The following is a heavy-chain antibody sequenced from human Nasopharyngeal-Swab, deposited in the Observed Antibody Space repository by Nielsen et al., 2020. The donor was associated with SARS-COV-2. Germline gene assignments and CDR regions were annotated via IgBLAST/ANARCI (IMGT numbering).Heavy chain of an antibody. Sequence: SETLSLTCTVSGGSISSGSYYWSWIRQPPGKGLEWIGYIYYSGSTNYNPSLKSRVTISVDTSKNQFSLKLSSVTAADTAVYYCARDYGGPNWFDPWGQGTLVTVSS. CDR3: ARDYGGPNWFDP. D-gene: IGHD4-23*01. J-gene: IGHJ5*02. V-gene: IGHV4-61*01. CDR1: GGSISSGSYY. CDR2: IYYSGST.